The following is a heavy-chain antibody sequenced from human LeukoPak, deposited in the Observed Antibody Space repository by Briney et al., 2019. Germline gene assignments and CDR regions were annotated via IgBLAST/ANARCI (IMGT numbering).Heavy chain of an antibody. D-gene: IGHD6-13*01. J-gene: IGHJ4*02. CDR2: ISSSSTYI. Sequence: GGSLRLSCAASGFTFSSYGLSWVRQAPGKGLEWVSFISSSSTYIYYADSLKGRFTISRDNAKNSLYLQVDSLRAEDTAVYYCGREPYSTCSIDYWGQGTLVTVSS. CDR3: GREPYSTCSIDY. CDR1: GFTFSSYG. V-gene: IGHV3-21*01.